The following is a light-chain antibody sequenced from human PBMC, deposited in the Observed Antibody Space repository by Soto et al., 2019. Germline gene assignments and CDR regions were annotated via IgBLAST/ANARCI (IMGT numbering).Light chain of an antibody. CDR1: SSNIGRNT. CDR3: AAWDDSLKAVV. J-gene: IGLJ2*01. Sequence: QSVLTQPPSASGTPGQRVTISCSGSSSNIGRNTVNWYQQLPETAPKLLIYSNNQRPSGVPDRFSGSKSGTSASLAISGLRSEDEADYCCAAWDDSLKAVVFGGGTQLTVL. CDR2: SNN. V-gene: IGLV1-44*01.